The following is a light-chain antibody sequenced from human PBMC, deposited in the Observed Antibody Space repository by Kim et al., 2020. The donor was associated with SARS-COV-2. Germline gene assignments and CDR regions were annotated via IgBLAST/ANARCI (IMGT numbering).Light chain of an antibody. Sequence: DIQMTQSPSSLSASVGDRVTITCRASQGITNGLGWYQQKPGKGPKRLIYAASSLQSGVPSRFSSSGSGTEFTLTISSLQPEDSATYYCLQHSSYPCTFGQGTKLEI. CDR1: QGITNG. J-gene: IGKJ2*02. V-gene: IGKV1-17*01. CDR2: AAS. CDR3: LQHSSYPCT.